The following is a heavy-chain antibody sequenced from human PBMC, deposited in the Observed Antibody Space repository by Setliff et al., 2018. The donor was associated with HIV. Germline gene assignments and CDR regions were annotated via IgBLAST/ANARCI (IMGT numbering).Heavy chain of an antibody. Sequence: ASVKVSCKASGYTFTGYYMHWVRQAPGQGLEWMGWITPNSGGTNYEQKFQGRVTMTRDTSISTAYMELSRLISDDTAVYYCARDHGMWDYGGNVLLREYFLHWGQGTLVTVSS. CDR2: ITPNSGGT. V-gene: IGHV1-2*02. D-gene: IGHD4-17*01. CDR1: GYTFTGYY. J-gene: IGHJ1*01. CDR3: ARDHGMWDYGGNVLLREYFLH.